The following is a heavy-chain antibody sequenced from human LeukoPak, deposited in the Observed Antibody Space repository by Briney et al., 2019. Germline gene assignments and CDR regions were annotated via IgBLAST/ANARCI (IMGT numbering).Heavy chain of an antibody. V-gene: IGHV4-59*01. Sequence: SETLSLTCTVSGASITNYYWSWIRQPPGKGLEWIGYISHTGITNYNPSLESRVIISADTSRNQFSLKLTSMTAADTAVYCCARFRSAAHHPVSWGEGTLVTVSS. CDR3: ARFRSAAHHPVS. CDR1: GASITNYY. D-gene: IGHD1-14*01. CDR2: ISHTGIT. J-gene: IGHJ5*02.